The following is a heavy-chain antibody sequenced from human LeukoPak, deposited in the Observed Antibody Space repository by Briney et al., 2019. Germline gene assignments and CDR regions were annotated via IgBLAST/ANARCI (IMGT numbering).Heavy chain of an antibody. CDR2: IYNSGGT. CDR3: ARETSLHIFDS. V-gene: IGHV4-31*03. J-gene: IGHJ4*02. D-gene: IGHD2-21*01. CDR1: GGSIGSGGYY. Sequence: SQTLSLTCTVSGGSIGSGGYYWSWIRQHPGKGLEWIGYIYNSGGTEYNPSLKSRVTISVDTSKNQFSLKLSSVTAADTAMYYCARETSLHIFDSWGQGTLVTVSS.